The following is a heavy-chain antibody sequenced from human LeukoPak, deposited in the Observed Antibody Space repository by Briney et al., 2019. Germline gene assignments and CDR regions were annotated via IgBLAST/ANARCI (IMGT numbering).Heavy chain of an antibody. CDR1: GGSISSSNW. Sequence: PSGTLSLTCAVSGGSISSSNWWSWVRQPPGKGLEWIGEIYHSGSTNYNPSLKSRVTISVDKSKNQFSLKLSSVTAADTAVYYCARDSARIAAAGTNYYYYYGMDVWGQGTTVTVSS. D-gene: IGHD6-13*01. CDR3: ARDSARIAAAGTNYYYYYGMDV. CDR2: IYHSGST. V-gene: IGHV4-4*02. J-gene: IGHJ6*02.